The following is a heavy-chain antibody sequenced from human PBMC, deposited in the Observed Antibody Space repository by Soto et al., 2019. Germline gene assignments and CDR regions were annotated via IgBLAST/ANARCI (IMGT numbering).Heavy chain of an antibody. CDR1: GFTFSSYW. V-gene: IGHV3-74*01. D-gene: IGHD5-18*01. CDR3: ASPLDTAMVDLMDV. Sequence: EVQLVESGGGLVQPGGSLRLSCAASGFTFSSYWMHWVRQAPGKGLLWVSRINSDGSSTSYADSVKGRFTISRDNAKNALYLQMNSLRAEDTAVYYCASPLDTAMVDLMDVWGQGTTFTVSS. J-gene: IGHJ6*02. CDR2: INSDGSST.